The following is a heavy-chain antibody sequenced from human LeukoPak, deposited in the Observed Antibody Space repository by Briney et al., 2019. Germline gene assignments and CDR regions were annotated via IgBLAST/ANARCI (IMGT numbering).Heavy chain of an antibody. CDR1: GGSISSYY. D-gene: IGHD5-12*01. CDR3: ARDGSGYEFDY. CDR2: IYYSGST. Sequence: PSETLSLTCTVSGGSISSYYWSWIRRPPGKGLEWIGYIYYSGSTNYNPSLKSRVTISVDTSKNQFSLKLSSVTAADTAVYYCARDGSGYEFDYWGQGTLVTVSS. J-gene: IGHJ4*02. V-gene: IGHV4-59*01.